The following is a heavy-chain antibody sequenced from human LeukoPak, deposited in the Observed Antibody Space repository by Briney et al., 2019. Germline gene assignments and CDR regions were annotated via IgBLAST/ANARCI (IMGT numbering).Heavy chain of an antibody. CDR2: INHSGST. CDR1: GGSFSGYY. V-gene: IGHV4-34*01. Sequence: PSETLSLTCAVYGGSFSGYYWSWIRQPPGKGLEWIGEINHSGSTNYNPSLKSRDTISVDTSKNQFSLKLSSVTAADTAVYYCARFDLGATKCLDYWGQEPWSPSPQ. J-gene: IGHJ4*01. D-gene: IGHD1-26*01. CDR3: ARFDLGATKCLDY.